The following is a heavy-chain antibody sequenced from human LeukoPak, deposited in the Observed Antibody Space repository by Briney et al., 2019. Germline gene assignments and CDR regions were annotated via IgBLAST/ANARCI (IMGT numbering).Heavy chain of an antibody. D-gene: IGHD3-9*01. J-gene: IGHJ4*02. Sequence: PSETLSLTCTVSGGSISNYYWSWIRQPPGKGLEWIGYIYYSGSTNYNPSLKSRVTISVDTSKNQFSLKLSSVTAADTAVYYCARDLYGILTGYYYWGQGTLVTVSS. CDR3: ARDLYGILTGYYY. CDR1: GGSISNYY. V-gene: IGHV4-59*01. CDR2: IYYSGST.